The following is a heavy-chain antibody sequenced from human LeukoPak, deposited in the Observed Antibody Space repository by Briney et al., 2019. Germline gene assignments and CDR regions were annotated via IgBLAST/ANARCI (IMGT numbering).Heavy chain of an antibody. CDR2: MNPNSGNT. V-gene: IGHV1-8*01. J-gene: IGHJ4*02. D-gene: IGHD6-19*01. Sequence: ASVKVSCKASGYTFTSYDINWVRQATGQGLEWMGRMNPNSGNTGYAQKFQGRVTMTRNTSISTAYMELSSLRSEDTAVYYCARDPPGYSSGWYNSSGYWGQGTLVTVSS. CDR3: ARDPPGYSSGWYNSSGY. CDR1: GYTFTSYD.